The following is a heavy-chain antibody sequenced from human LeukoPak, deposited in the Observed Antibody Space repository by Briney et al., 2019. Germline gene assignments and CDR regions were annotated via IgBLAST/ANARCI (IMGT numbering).Heavy chain of an antibody. V-gene: IGHV3-23*01. J-gene: IGHJ4*02. Sequence: GGSLRLSCAASGFTFSNYAMSWVRQDPGKGLEWVSAISGSGGSTYYADSVKGRFTISRDDSKNTAYLQMNSLKTEDTAVYYCTRQATAGGFDYWGQGTLVTVSS. CDR2: ISGSGGST. CDR3: TRQATAGGFDY. D-gene: IGHD5-12*01. CDR1: GFTFSNYA.